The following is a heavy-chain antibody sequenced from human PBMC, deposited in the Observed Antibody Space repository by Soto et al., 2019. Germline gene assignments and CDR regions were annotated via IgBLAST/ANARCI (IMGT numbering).Heavy chain of an antibody. CDR1: GYTFTSYY. CDR2: INPSGGST. J-gene: IGHJ6*02. V-gene: IGHV1-46*01. Sequence: GPSVKVSCKASGYTFTSYYMHWVRQAPGQGLEWMGIINPSGGSTSYAQKFQGRVTMTRDTSTSTVYMELSSLRSEDTAVYYCARGGAGGYNYYYYYGMDVWGQGTTVTVSS. CDR3: ARGGAGGYNYYYYYGMDV. D-gene: IGHD5-12*01.